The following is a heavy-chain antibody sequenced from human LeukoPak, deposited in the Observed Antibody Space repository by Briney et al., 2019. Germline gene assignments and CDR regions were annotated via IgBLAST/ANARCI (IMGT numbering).Heavy chain of an antibody. J-gene: IGHJ4*02. Sequence: PSETLSHTCTVSGGSISSYYWSWIRQPPGKGLEWIGYIYYSGSTNYNPSLKSRVTISVDTSKNQFSLRLSSVTAADTAVYYCARRDSSGYYAYWGQGTLVIVSS. CDR1: GGSISSYY. V-gene: IGHV4-59*08. CDR3: ARRDSSGYYAY. CDR2: IYYSGST. D-gene: IGHD3-22*01.